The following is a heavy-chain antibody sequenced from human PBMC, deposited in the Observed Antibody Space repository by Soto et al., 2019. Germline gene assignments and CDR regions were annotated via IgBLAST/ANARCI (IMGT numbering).Heavy chain of an antibody. CDR1: GYTFTGYY. J-gene: IGHJ5*02. CDR2: INPNSGGT. Sequence: GASVKVSCKASGYTFTGYYMHWVRQAPGQGLEWMGWINPNSGGTNYAQKFQGWVTMTRDTSISTAYMELSRLRSDDTAVYYCARGRRTIFGVVSNWFDPWGQGTLVTVSS. CDR3: ARGRRTIFGVVSNWFDP. V-gene: IGHV1-2*04. D-gene: IGHD3-3*01.